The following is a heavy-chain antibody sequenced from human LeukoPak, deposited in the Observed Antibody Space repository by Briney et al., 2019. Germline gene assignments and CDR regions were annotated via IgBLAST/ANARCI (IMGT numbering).Heavy chain of an antibody. CDR2: IYYSGST. CDR3: ARVVEDSSGYHFDY. J-gene: IGHJ4*02. D-gene: IGHD3-22*01. V-gene: IGHV4-59*01. CDR1: GGSISSYY. Sequence: SETLSLTCTVSGGSISSYYWSWIRQPPGKGLEWIGYIYYSGSTNYNPSLKSRVTISVDTSKNQFSLKLSSVTAADTAVYYCARVVEDSSGYHFDYWGQGTLVTVST.